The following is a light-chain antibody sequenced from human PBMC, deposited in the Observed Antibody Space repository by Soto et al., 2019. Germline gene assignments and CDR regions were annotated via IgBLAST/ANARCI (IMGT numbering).Light chain of an antibody. Sequence: MTQSPSSLSASVGDRVTITCRASQLFSSNLAWYQHKPGQAPRLLIYGVSTRDTGVPDRFSGSASGTEFTLTISSLQSEDFAVYYCQQYNNWPRTFGQGTRLEIK. J-gene: IGKJ5*01. CDR3: QQYNNWPRT. V-gene: IGKV3-15*01. CDR1: QLFSSN. CDR2: GVS.